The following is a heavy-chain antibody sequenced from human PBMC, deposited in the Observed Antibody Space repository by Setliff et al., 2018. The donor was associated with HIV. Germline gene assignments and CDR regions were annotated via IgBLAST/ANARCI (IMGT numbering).Heavy chain of an antibody. CDR1: GGSISSGGYY. D-gene: IGHD3-10*01. J-gene: IGHJ5*02. CDR2: IYYSGST. Sequence: SETLSLTCTVSGGSISSGGYYWSWIRQHPGKGLEWIGYIYYSGSTYYNPSLTSRVTMSTDTPNNRFALKLTSVTAADTAVYYCARRIDNSGSFPDKNWFDTWGQGSLVTVS. CDR3: ARRIDNSGSFPDKNWFDT. V-gene: IGHV4-31*03.